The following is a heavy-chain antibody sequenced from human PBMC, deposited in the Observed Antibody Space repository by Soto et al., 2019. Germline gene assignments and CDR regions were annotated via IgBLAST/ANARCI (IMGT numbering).Heavy chain of an antibody. J-gene: IGHJ6*02. CDR1: GYTFTGYG. Sequence: ASVKVSCKASGYTFTGYGISWVRQAPGQGLEWMGWISAYNGNTNYAQKLQGRVTMTTDTSTSTAYMEMRSLRSDDTAVYYCARRDRYYDFWSGYYGPGYYYYGMDVWG. V-gene: IGHV1-18*01. CDR2: ISAYNGNT. CDR3: ARRDRYYDFWSGYYGPGYYYYGMDV. D-gene: IGHD3-3*01.